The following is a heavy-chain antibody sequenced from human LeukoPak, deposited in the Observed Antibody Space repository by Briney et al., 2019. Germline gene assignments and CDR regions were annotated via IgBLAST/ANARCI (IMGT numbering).Heavy chain of an antibody. CDR3: ARERSAELLRNWYFAL. Sequence: ASVKVSCKASGYTFTGYYMHWVRQAPGQGLEWMGWTNPNSGGTNYAQKFHGRVTMTRDTSISPAYLELSRLRSDDTAVYYCARERSAELLRNWYFALWGRGTLVTVSS. CDR2: TNPNSGGT. CDR1: GYTFTGYY. J-gene: IGHJ2*01. V-gene: IGHV1-2*02. D-gene: IGHD1-26*01.